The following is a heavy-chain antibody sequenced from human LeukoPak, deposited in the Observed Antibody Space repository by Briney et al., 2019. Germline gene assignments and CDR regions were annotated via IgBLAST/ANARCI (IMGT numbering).Heavy chain of an antibody. V-gene: IGHV4-59*01. CDR3: ARDGYYDFWSGYTRYYYGMDV. J-gene: IGHJ6*02. CDR1: VGSISSYY. D-gene: IGHD3-3*01. Sequence: SETLSLTCTVSVGSISSYYWSWIRQPPGKGLEWIGYIYYSGSTNYNPSLKSRVTISVDTSKNQFSLKLSSVTAADTAVYYCARDGYYDFWSGYTRYYYGMDVWGQGTTVTVSS. CDR2: IYYSGST.